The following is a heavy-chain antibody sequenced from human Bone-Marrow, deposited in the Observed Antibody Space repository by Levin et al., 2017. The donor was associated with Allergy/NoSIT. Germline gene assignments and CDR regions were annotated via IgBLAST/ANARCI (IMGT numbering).Heavy chain of an antibody. V-gene: IGHV3-23*01. Sequence: HTGGSLRLSCAASGFTFSDYAMNWVRQAPGKGLEWVSSISESGGTTSYADSVKGRLTISRDTSKDTLYLQMNSLRAEDTALYYCAKQYVDYDWGQGTLVTVSS. D-gene: IGHD4-17*01. CDR2: ISESGGTT. CDR3: AKQYVDYD. J-gene: IGHJ4*02. CDR1: GFTFSDYA.